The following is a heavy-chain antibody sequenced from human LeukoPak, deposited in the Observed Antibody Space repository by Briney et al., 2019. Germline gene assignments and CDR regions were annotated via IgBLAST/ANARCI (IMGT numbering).Heavy chain of an antibody. Sequence: ASVKVSCKASGYTFTGYYVHWVRQAPGQGLEWMGWINPNSGGTNYAQNFQGRVTMTRDTSISTAYMELSRLRSDDTAVYYCARGYCSGGTCYLVENWLDPWGQGTLVTVSS. D-gene: IGHD2-15*01. CDR3: ARGYCSGGTCYLVENWLDP. V-gene: IGHV1-2*02. CDR2: INPNSGGT. CDR1: GYTFTGYY. J-gene: IGHJ5*02.